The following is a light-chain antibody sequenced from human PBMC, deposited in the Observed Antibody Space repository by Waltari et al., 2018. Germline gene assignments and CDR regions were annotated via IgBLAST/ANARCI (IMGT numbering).Light chain of an antibody. Sequence: DIQMTQSPSSVSASVGDRVTITCRASQDISNWLAWYHQKSGKAPKLLIHTVSTLQIGVPPRFSGSGSGTDFTLTISSLQPEDFATYFCQQASGLPWTFGQGTKVEIK. CDR2: TVS. CDR1: QDISNW. J-gene: IGKJ1*01. CDR3: QQASGLPWT. V-gene: IGKV1-12*01.